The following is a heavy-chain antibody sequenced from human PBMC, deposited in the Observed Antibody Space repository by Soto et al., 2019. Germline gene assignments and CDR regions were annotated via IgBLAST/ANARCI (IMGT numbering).Heavy chain of an antibody. CDR2: ISSGGST. Sequence: GGSLRLSCAASGFTVSNNYITWVRQAPGKGLECVSVISSGGSTYYADSVKGRFTISRDNSKNTLSLQMNSLRAEDTAVYYCTRGSGRWFNMDVWGTGTTVTVSS. CDR3: TRGSGRWFNMDV. V-gene: IGHV3-66*01. J-gene: IGHJ6*03. D-gene: IGHD3-10*01. CDR1: GFTVSNNY.